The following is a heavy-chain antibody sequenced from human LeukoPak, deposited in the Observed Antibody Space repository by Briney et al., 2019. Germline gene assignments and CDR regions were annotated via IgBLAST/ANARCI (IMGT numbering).Heavy chain of an antibody. D-gene: IGHD3-3*01. Sequence: SETLSLTCTVSGGSISSYYWSWIRQPPGKGLEWIGYIYYSGSTNYNPSLKSRVTISVDTSKNQFSLKLSSVTAADTAVYYCARAQGYDFWSGYLNWFDPWGQGTLSPSPQ. CDR1: GGSISSYY. CDR3: ARAQGYDFWSGYLNWFDP. J-gene: IGHJ5*02. CDR2: IYYSGST. V-gene: IGHV4-59*01.